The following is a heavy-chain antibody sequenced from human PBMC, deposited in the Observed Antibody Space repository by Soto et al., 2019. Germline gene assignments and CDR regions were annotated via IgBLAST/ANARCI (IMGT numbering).Heavy chain of an antibody. CDR1: GFTFSSYG. Sequence: QVQLVESGGGVVQPGRSLRLSCAASGFTFSSYGMHWVRQAPGKGLEWVAVISYDGSNKYYADSVKGRFTISRDNAKNSLYLQMNSLRAEDTAVYYCANFIPGGITMIVARDAFDIWGQGTMVTVSS. J-gene: IGHJ3*02. CDR3: ANFIPGGITMIVARDAFDI. V-gene: IGHV3-30*18. D-gene: IGHD3-22*01. CDR2: ISYDGSNK.